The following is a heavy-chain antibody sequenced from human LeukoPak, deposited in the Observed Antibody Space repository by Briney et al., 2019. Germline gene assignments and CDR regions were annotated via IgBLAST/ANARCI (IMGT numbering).Heavy chain of an antibody. D-gene: IGHD5-18*01. V-gene: IGHV1-2*02. J-gene: IGHJ5*02. CDR2: INPNSGGT. CDR1: GYTFTCYY. Sequence: ASVKVSCKASGYTFTCYYIHWVRQAPGQGLEWMGWINPNSGGTNYAQKFQGRVTMTRDTSISTAYMELSRLRSDDTAVYYCASGGYSYVSPRNWFDPWGQGTLVTVSS. CDR3: ASGGYSYVSPRNWFDP.